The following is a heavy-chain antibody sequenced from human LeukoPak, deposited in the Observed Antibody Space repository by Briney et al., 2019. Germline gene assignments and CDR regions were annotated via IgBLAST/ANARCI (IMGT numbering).Heavy chain of an antibody. J-gene: IGHJ4*02. CDR1: GFTFDDYA. CDR2: ISWNSGSI. D-gene: IGHD3-16*01. CDR3: ADLMGD. Sequence: GRSLRLSCAASGFTFDDYAMHWVRQAPGKGLEWVSGISWNSGSIGYADSVKGRFTISRDNAKNSLYLQMNSLRAEDTALYYCADLMGDWGQGTLVTVSS. V-gene: IGHV3-9*01.